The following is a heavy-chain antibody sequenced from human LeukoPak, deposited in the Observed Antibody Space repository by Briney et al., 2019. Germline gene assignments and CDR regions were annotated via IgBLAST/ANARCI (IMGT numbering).Heavy chain of an antibody. CDR2: ISGSGGST. CDR3: AKDSHLYY. Sequence: GGSLRLSCAASGFTFSSYGMNWVRQSPGKGLEWVSTISGSGGSTYYADSVKGRFTISRDNSKNTLYLQMNSLRAEDTAVYYCAKDSHLYYWGQGTLVTVSS. CDR1: GFTFSSYG. J-gene: IGHJ4*02. V-gene: IGHV3-23*01.